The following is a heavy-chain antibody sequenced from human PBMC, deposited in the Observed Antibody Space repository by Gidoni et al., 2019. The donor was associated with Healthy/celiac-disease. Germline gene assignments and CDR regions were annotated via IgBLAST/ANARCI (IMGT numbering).Heavy chain of an antibody. CDR3: ARRLPRTRRGYSYGYVAS. Sequence: QVQLQQWGAGRLKHSETLSLTCAVDGGSVSGYYWSWIPQPPRKGLEWIGEINHSGSTNYTPSLKSRVTISVDTSKNQFSLKLSSVTAADTAVYYCARRLPRTRRGYSYGYVASWGQGTLVTVSS. CDR1: GGSVSGYY. J-gene: IGHJ5*02. CDR2: INHSGST. D-gene: IGHD5-18*01. V-gene: IGHV4-34*01.